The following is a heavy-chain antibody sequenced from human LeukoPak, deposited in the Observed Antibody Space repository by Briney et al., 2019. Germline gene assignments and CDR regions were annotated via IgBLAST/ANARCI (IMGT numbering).Heavy chain of an antibody. CDR3: ATETNGRHYDY. Sequence: GGSLRLSCTASGLTFSTSGFNWVRQAAGKGLGWVASIRPSGTERHYEDSMKGRFTISRDNAHNFLYLQMNSLRAEDTAVYYCATETNGRHYDYWGQGTLLTVSS. J-gene: IGHJ4*02. CDR2: IRPSGTER. V-gene: IGHV3-21*06. CDR1: GLTFSTSG. D-gene: IGHD1-14*01.